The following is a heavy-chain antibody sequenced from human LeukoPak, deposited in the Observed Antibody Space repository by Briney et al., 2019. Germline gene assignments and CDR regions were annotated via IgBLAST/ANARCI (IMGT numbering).Heavy chain of an antibody. V-gene: IGHV1-18*01. J-gene: IGHJ4*02. CDR3: TREGGYSSGWYDY. Sequence: ASVNVSCKASGYTFTSYGINWVRQAPGQGLEWMGWISTYNGNTKYSQKLQGRVTMTTDTSTSTVYMELKSLRSDDTAVYYCTREGGYSSGWYDYWGQGTLVTVSS. CDR2: ISTYNGNT. D-gene: IGHD6-19*01. CDR1: GYTFTSYG.